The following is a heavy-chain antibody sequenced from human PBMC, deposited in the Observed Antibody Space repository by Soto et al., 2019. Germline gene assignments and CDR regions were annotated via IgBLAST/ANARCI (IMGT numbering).Heavy chain of an antibody. CDR3: ARDRIAAAGTEWFDP. D-gene: IGHD6-13*01. Sequence: GGSLRLSCAASGFTFSSYWMSWVRQAPGKGLEWVANIKQDGSEKYYVDSVKGRFTISRDNAKNSLYLQMNSLRAEDTAVYYCARDRIAAAGTEWFDPWGQGTLVTVSS. V-gene: IGHV3-7*03. CDR1: GFTFSSYW. CDR2: IKQDGSEK. J-gene: IGHJ5*02.